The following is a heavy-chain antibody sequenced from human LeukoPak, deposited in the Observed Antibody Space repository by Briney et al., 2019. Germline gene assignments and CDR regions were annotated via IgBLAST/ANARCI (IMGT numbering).Heavy chain of an antibody. CDR3: AREPYYTAGTYYPI. V-gene: IGHV3-33*01. J-gene: IGHJ3*02. CDR2: IWYDGSNK. Sequence: PGGSLRLSCAASEFTFSRYGMHWVRQAPGKGLEWVAVIWYDGSNKDYADSVKGRFTISRDNSKNTLYLQMNSLSAEDTAMYYCAREPYYTAGTYYPIWGQGTMVTVSS. CDR1: EFTFSRYG. D-gene: IGHD3-10*01.